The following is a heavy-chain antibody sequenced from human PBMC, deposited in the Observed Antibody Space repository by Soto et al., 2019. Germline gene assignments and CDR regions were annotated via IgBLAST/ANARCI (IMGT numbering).Heavy chain of an antibody. J-gene: IGHJ4*02. D-gene: IGHD3-22*01. CDR3: ARDQESYYDSSGYSPFDY. CDR1: GYTFTSYG. V-gene: IGHV1-18*01. Sequence: QVQLVQSGAEVKKPGASVKVSCKASGYTFTSYGITWVRQAPGQGLEWMGWISAYNGNTNYAQKLQGRVTMTTDTSTHTAYMELRSLRSDDTAVYYCARDQESYYDSSGYSPFDYWGQGTLVTVSS. CDR2: ISAYNGNT.